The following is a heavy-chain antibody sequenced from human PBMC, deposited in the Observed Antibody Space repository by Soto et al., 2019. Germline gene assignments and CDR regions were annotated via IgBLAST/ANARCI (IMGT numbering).Heavy chain of an antibody. D-gene: IGHD6-19*01. CDR3: ALLTSGWYGDFDF. J-gene: IGHJ4*02. CDR2: ISSGHGDI. V-gene: IGHV3-21*01. CDR1: GFTFSSYS. Sequence: DVQLVESGGGLVKPGGSLTLSCAASGFTFSSYSLSWVRQAPGKGLEWVSSISSGHGDIYYADSVKGRFIGSRDNAKNLLFLQMNNLRVEDPAVYYCALLTSGWYGDFDFWGQGTLVTVSS.